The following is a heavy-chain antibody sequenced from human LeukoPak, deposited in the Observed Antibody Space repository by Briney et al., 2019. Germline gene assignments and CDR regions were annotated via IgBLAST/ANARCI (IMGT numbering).Heavy chain of an antibody. D-gene: IGHD3-16*01. V-gene: IGHV3-11*04. CDR1: GFTFSDYY. J-gene: IGHJ3*02. CDR3: ARDEGGSCDI. Sequence: RPGGSLRLSCAASGFTFSDYYINWIRLAPGKGLEWVAFISSHDSTIYYADFVKGRFTISRDNAKNSLYLQMNSLRAEDTAVYYCARDEGGSCDIWGQGTMVTVSS. CDR2: ISSHDSTI.